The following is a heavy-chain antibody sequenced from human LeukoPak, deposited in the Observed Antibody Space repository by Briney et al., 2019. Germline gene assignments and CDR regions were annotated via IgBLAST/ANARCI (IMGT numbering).Heavy chain of an antibody. CDR3: ARVAKERVGGVYYFDY. Sequence: GGPLRLSCAASGFTFSDYDMHWVRQPTPKGLEWVSSIGTAGDTYYTGSVNDRFTISRENAKNSLYLQMNSLRAGDTAVYYCARVAKERVGGVYYFDYWGQGTLVTVSS. J-gene: IGHJ4*02. V-gene: IGHV3-13*01. CDR2: IGTAGDT. CDR1: GFTFSDYD. D-gene: IGHD1-1*01.